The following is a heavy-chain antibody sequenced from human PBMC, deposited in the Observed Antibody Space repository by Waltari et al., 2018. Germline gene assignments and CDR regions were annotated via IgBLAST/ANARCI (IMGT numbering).Heavy chain of an antibody. D-gene: IGHD3-10*01. V-gene: IGHV1-24*01. CDR1: GYTLTDLS. Sequence: QVQLVQSGAEVKKPGASVKVSCKVSGYTLTDLSMHWVRPAPGKGLEWMGGFDPEDGETIYAQKFQGRVTMTEDTSTDTAYMELSSLRSEDTAVYYCATVSGWFGDSSNFDYWGQGTLVTVSS. CDR2: FDPEDGET. CDR3: ATVSGWFGDSSNFDY. J-gene: IGHJ4*02.